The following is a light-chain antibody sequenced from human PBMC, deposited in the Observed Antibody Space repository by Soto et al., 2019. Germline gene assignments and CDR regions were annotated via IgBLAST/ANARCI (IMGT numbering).Light chain of an antibody. CDR2: AAS. Sequence: AIQMTQSPSSLSASVGDRVTITCRASQYIRTSLGWFQQKPGKAPNLLIYAASSLESGVPSRFSGSGSGTYFTLTLSRLQPEDFATYYCLQDYNYPWTFGQGTKVEIK. CDR3: LQDYNYPWT. J-gene: IGKJ1*01. CDR1: QYIRTS. V-gene: IGKV1-6*01.